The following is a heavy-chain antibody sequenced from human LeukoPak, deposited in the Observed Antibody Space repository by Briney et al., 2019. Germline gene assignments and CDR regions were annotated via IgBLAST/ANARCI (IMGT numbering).Heavy chain of an antibody. CDR2: MNPNSGNT. V-gene: IGHV1-8*01. CDR1: GYTFTSYD. D-gene: IGHD6-19*01. CDR3: ARRIAVAGIDAFDI. J-gene: IGHJ3*02. Sequence: ASVKVSCKASGYTFTSYDINWVRHATGQGLEWMGWMNPNSGNTGYAQKFQGRVTMTRNTSISTDYMELSSLRSEDTAVYYCARRIAVAGIDAFDIWGQGTMVTVSS.